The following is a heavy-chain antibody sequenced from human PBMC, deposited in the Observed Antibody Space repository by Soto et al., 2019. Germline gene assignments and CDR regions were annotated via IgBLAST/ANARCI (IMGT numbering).Heavy chain of an antibody. J-gene: IGHJ6*02. CDR1: GYTFTSCG. Sequence: GASVKVSCKASGYTFTSCGISWVRQAPGQGLEWMGWISAYNGNTNYAQKLQGRVTMTTDTSTSTAYMELRSLRSDDTAVYYCAREMTPIFEMTDNYYYGMDVWGQGTTVTVSS. CDR3: AREMTPIFEMTDNYYYGMDV. CDR2: ISAYNGNT. D-gene: IGHD3-3*01. V-gene: IGHV1-18*01.